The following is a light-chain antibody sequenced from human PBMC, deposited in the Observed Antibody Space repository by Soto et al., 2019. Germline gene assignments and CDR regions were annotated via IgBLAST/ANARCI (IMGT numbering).Light chain of an antibody. CDR2: WAS. Sequence: DIVMTQSPDSLAVSLGERATINCKSSQSVLYSSNNKNYLAWYQQKPGQPPKLLIYWASTRESGVPDRFSGSGSGTDFTLTISRLEPEDFAVYYCQQYGRAPPLTFGGGTKVEIK. CDR3: QQYGRAPPLT. J-gene: IGKJ4*01. V-gene: IGKV4-1*01. CDR1: QSVLYSSNNKNY.